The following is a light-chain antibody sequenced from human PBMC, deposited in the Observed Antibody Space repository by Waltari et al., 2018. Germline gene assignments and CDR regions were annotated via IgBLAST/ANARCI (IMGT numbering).Light chain of an antibody. V-gene: IGLV1-40*03. Sequence: QSVLTQPPSVSGAPGQTVTISCTGAFSNIGAGHAVHWYQRLPGAAPKLLIHKNNNRPSRVPARFSGSRSGASASLIIAGLQSEDEADYYCQSYDNKLKVFGSGTKVNVL. CDR1: FSNIGAGHA. CDR3: QSYDNKLKV. CDR2: KNN. J-gene: IGLJ6*01.